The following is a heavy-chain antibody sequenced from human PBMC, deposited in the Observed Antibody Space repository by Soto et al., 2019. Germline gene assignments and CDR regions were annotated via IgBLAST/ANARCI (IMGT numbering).Heavy chain of an antibody. CDR2: IYPGDSDT. D-gene: IGHD3-22*01. J-gene: IGHJ4*02. V-gene: IGHV5-51*01. Sequence: GESLKISCKGSVYSFTSYCIGWVRQMPGKGLEWMWIIYPGDSDTRYSPSFQGQVTISADKSISTAYLQWSSLKASDTAMYYCARLLYYYDSSGRVDVFDYWGQGTLVKVSS. CDR1: VYSFTSYC. CDR3: ARLLYYYDSSGRVDVFDY.